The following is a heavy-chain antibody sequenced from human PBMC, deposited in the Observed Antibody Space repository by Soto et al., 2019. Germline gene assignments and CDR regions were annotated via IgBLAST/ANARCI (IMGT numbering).Heavy chain of an antibody. CDR3: ARAHKRGYSYGSVDP. CDR1: GYTFSGYY. J-gene: IGHJ5*02. V-gene: IGHV1-2*02. Sequence: ASVKVSCKASGYTFSGYYKHWVRQAPGQGLEWMGWINPNSGGTNYAQKFQGRVTMTRDTSISTAYMELSRLRSDDTAVYYCARAHKRGYSYGSVDPWGQGTLVTVSS. CDR2: INPNSGGT. D-gene: IGHD5-18*01.